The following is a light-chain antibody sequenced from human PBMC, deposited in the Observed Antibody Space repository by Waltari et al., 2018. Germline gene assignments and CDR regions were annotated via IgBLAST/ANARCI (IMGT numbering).Light chain of an antibody. CDR1: AGAVPSGYY. Sequence: QTVVTQEPSLTVSPGGTVTLPCVSRAGAVPSGYYPNWFQQKPGQAPRALIYSTSNKPSWTPARFSGSLLGGKAALTLSGVQPEDEAEYYCLLYYGGGQFWVFGGGTKLTVL. CDR3: LLYYGGGQFWV. V-gene: IGLV7-43*01. CDR2: STS. J-gene: IGLJ3*02.